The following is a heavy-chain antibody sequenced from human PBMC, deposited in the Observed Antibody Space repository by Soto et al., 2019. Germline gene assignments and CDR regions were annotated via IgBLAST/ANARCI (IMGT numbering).Heavy chain of an antibody. V-gene: IGHV2-5*02. Sequence: QITLKESGPTLVKPTETLTLTCTFSGFSLSTSGAGVGWIRQPPGKALECLALIHWDDDKRYSPSLKSRLTITKDTSKNQVVLTMTNMDPVDTATYYCAHSPFRAVAGGYYYYGMDVWGQGTTVTVSS. CDR3: AHSPFRAVAGGYYYYGMDV. D-gene: IGHD6-19*01. CDR2: IHWDDDK. J-gene: IGHJ6*02. CDR1: GFSLSTSGAG.